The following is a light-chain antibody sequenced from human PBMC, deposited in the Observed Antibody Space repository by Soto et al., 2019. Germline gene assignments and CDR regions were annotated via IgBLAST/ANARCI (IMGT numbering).Light chain of an antibody. CDR3: QQYGSSPRT. CDR2: GAS. J-gene: IGKJ1*01. V-gene: IGKV3-20*01. Sequence: EIVLTQSPGTLSFSPGERATLSCRASQSVRSSSLAWYQQKPGQAPRLLIYGASSRATGIPVRFSGSGSGTEFTLTISRLEPEDFAVYYCQQYGSSPRTFGQGTKVDI. CDR1: QSVRSSS.